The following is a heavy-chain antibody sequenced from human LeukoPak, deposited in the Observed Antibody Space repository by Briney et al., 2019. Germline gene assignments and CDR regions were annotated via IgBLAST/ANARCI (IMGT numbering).Heavy chain of an antibody. CDR3: AREGSSWSKGPNWFDP. V-gene: IGHV1-2*02. CDR1: GYTCTGYY. Sequence: ASVKVSCKASGYTCTGYYIHWVRQAPGQGLEWMGWINPNSGGTSYAQKFQGRVTMTRDTSINTAYMELSRLRSDDTAVYYCAREGSSWSKGPNWFDPWGQGTLVTVSS. CDR2: INPNSGGT. J-gene: IGHJ5*02. D-gene: IGHD6-13*01.